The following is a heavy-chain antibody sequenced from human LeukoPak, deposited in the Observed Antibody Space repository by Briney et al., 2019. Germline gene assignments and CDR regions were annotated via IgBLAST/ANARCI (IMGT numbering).Heavy chain of an antibody. Sequence: PGGSLRLSCAASGFTFSNHWMTWVRQAPGKGLEWVANIKQDGSEKYYVDSVKGRFTISRDNAKNSLYLQMNSLRAEDTAVYYCARDSLAMESCDYWGQGTLVTVSS. CDR1: GFTFSNHW. D-gene: IGHD5-18*01. CDR3: ARDSLAMESCDY. V-gene: IGHV3-7*01. CDR2: IKQDGSEK. J-gene: IGHJ4*02.